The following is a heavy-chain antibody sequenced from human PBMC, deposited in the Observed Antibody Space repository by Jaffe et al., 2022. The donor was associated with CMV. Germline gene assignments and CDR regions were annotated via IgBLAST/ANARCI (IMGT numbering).Heavy chain of an antibody. D-gene: IGHD3-10*01. CDR2: IWYDGSNK. CDR1: GFTFSSYG. J-gene: IGHJ6*02. CDR3: TRDLVDYYGSGSYDYYGMDV. V-gene: IGHV3-33*01. Sequence: QVQLVESGGGVVQPGRSLRLSCAASGFTFSSYGMHWVRQAPGKGLEWVAVIWYDGSNKYYADSVKGRFTISRDNSKNTLYLQMNSLRAEDTAVYYCTRDLVDYYGSGSYDYYGMDVWGQGTTVTVSS.